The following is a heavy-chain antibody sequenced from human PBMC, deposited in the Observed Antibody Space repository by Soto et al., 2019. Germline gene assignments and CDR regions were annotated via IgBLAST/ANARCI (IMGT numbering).Heavy chain of an antibody. V-gene: IGHV1-69*12. J-gene: IGHJ4*02. CDR2: IIPMVGTA. Sequence: QVQLVQSGAEVKKPESSVKVSCKAPGGTFSTYAISWVRQAPGQGLEWMGEIIPMVGTAIYAQRFQDRVTIPAEESTNTVYLELGSLSSEATAVSFCASGILLSLRRINTGYTGWGPGTLVTVPS. D-gene: IGHD3-16*02. CDR1: GGTFSTYA. CDR3: ASGILLSLRRINTGYTG.